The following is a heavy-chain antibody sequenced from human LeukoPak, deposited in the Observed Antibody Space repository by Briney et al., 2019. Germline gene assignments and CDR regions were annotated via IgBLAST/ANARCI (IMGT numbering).Heavy chain of an antibody. J-gene: IGHJ4*02. CDR3: ARGNIVVVPAAILYSFEY. Sequence: SETLSLTCAVYGGSFSGYYWSWIRQPPGKGLEWIGEINHSGSTNYNPSLKSRVTISVDTSKNQFSLKLSSVTAADTAVYYCARGNIVVVPAAILYSFEYWGQRTLVT. V-gene: IGHV4-34*01. D-gene: IGHD2-2*01. CDR1: GGSFSGYY. CDR2: INHSGST.